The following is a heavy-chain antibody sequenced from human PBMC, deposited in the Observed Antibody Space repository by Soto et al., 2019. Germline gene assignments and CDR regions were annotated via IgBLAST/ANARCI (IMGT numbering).Heavy chain of an antibody. J-gene: IGHJ4*02. Sequence: QVQLVESGGGVVQPGRSLRLSCAASGFTFSSYGMHWVRQAPGKGLEWVAVMSWDGSDEFYEENVKGRFTVSRDNSRNTLYLQMNSLRPEDTAVYYCGKEGCSGGICYGFDYWGQGTLVTVSS. V-gene: IGHV3-30*18. CDR2: MSWDGSDE. CDR1: GFTFSSYG. D-gene: IGHD2-15*01. CDR3: GKEGCSGGICYGFDY.